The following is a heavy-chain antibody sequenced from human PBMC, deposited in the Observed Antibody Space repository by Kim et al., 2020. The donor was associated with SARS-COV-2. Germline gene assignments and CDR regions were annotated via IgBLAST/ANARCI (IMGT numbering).Heavy chain of an antibody. CDR1: GFTFSNYG. CDR3: ARDQGTIEDFDY. Sequence: GGSLRLSCAATGFTFSNYGMNWVRQAPGEGLEWVSYISGSGRTIYYADSVKGRFTISRDNPKNSLYLQMTSLRAEDTAVYYCARDQGTIEDFDYWGQGTQVTVSS. D-gene: IGHD1-26*01. J-gene: IGHJ4*02. V-gene: IGHV3-48*03. CDR2: ISGSGRTI.